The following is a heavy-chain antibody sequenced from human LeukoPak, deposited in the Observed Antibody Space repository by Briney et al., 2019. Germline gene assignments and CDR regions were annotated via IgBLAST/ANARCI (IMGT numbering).Heavy chain of an antibody. CDR1: GFTFSSYS. CDR3: ARTEFDWYFDL. V-gene: IGHV3-21*01. CDR2: ISSSSSYI. J-gene: IGHJ2*01. Sequence: GSLGLSCAASGFTFSSYSMNWVRQAPGKGLEWVSSISSSSSYIYYADSVKGRFTISRDNAKNSLYLQMNSLRAEDTAVYYCARTEFDWYFDLWGRGTLVTVSS. D-gene: IGHD3-10*01.